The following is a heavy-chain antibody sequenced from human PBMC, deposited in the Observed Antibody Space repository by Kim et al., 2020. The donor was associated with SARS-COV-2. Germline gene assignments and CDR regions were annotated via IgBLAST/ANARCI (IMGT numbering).Heavy chain of an antibody. CDR2: INHSGST. CDR3: ARGITGTTYSGRGYYFDY. J-gene: IGHJ4*02. CDR1: GGSFSGYY. V-gene: IGHV4-34*01. Sequence: SETLSLTCAVYGGSFSGYYWSWIRQPPGKGLEWIGEINHSGSTNYNPSLKSRVTISVDTSKNQFSLKLSSVTAADTAVYYCARGITGTTYSGRGYYFDYWGQGTLVTVSS. D-gene: IGHD1-7*01.